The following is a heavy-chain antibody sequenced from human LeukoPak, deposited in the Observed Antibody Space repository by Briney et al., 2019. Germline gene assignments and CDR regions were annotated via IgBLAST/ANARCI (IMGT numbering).Heavy chain of an antibody. Sequence: PSETLSLTCTVSGGSISSSSYYWGWIRQPPGKGLEWIGEINHSGSTNYNPSLKSRVTISVDTSKNQFSLKLSSVTAADTAVYYCARAGEWLLDYWGQGTLVTVSS. CDR1: GGSISSSSYY. J-gene: IGHJ4*02. V-gene: IGHV4-39*07. D-gene: IGHD6-19*01. CDR2: INHSGST. CDR3: ARAGEWLLDY.